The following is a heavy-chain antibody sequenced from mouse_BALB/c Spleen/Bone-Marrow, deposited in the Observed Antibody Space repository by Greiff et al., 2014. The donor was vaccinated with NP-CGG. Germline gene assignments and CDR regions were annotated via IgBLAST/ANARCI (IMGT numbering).Heavy chain of an antibody. Sequence: VQLQQSGAELVTPGASVKLSCKASGYTLTTYWMHWVKQRPGHGLEWIGQVDPSDGYTNYSQMFKGKATLTVDKSSSTAYMQLSSLSSEDSAVYYCARGGDNFAWFAYWGQGTLVTVSA. CDR1: GYTLTTYW. D-gene: IGHD1-3*01. CDR2: VDPSDGYT. V-gene: IGHV1-69*02. CDR3: ARGGDNFAWFAY. J-gene: IGHJ3*01.